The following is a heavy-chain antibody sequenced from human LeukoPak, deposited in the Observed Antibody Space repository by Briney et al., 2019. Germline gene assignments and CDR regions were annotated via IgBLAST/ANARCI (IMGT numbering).Heavy chain of an antibody. D-gene: IGHD2-2*01. CDR3: ARGLLGRVVPAAINYYYYYYMDV. CDR1: GYTFTSYD. V-gene: IGHV1-8*01. J-gene: IGHJ6*03. Sequence: ASVKVSCKASGYTFTSYDVNWVRQATGQGLEWMGWMNPNSGNTGYAQKFQGRVTMTRNTSISTAYMELSSLRSEDTAVYYCARGLLGRVVPAAINYYYYYYMDVWGKGTTVTVSS. CDR2: MNPNSGNT.